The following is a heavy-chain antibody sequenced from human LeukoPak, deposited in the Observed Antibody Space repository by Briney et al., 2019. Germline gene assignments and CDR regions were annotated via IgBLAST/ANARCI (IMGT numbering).Heavy chain of an antibody. V-gene: IGHV4-39*01. CDR2: IHYSGNT. Sequence: PSETLSLTCTVSGGSTSSSNNYWGWIRQPPGKGLEWIGGIHYSGNTYYNPSLKSRVTISVDTSKNQFSLKLSSVTAADTAVYYCARLGAGPTYYDFWSGYSSFYFDYWGQGTLVTVSS. D-gene: IGHD3-3*01. CDR1: GGSTSSSNNY. CDR3: ARLGAGPTYYDFWSGYSSFYFDY. J-gene: IGHJ4*02.